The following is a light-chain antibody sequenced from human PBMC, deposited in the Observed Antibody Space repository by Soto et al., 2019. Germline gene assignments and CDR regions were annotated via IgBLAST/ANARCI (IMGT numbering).Light chain of an antibody. V-gene: IGLV2-14*01. CDR2: EVT. CDR1: SSDVGGYKY. Sequence: QSALTPPASVSGSPGQSITISCTGTSSDVGGYKYVSWYQQHPDKAPKLMIYEVTNRPSGVSNRFSGSKSGNTASLTISGLQAEDEADYYCTSYTGSSTLVVFGGGTKLTVL. J-gene: IGLJ2*01. CDR3: TSYTGSSTLVV.